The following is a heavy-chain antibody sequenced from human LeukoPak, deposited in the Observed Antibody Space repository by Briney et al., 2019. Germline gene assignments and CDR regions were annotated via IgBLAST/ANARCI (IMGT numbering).Heavy chain of an antibody. CDR3: ARPSTLNHPGAFGV. CDR2: INTYNGRT. D-gene: IGHD1-14*01. V-gene: IGHV1-18*01. Sequence: ASVKVSCKASGYTFTSYGISWVRQAPGQGLEWMGWINTYNGRTNYAQRFQGRVTMTTDTSTITAYMELRSLRSDDTAVYYCARPSTLNHPGAFGVWGQGTMVTVSS. J-gene: IGHJ3*01. CDR1: GYTFTSYG.